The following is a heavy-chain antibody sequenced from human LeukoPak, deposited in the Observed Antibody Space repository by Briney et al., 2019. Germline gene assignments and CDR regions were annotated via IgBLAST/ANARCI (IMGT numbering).Heavy chain of an antibody. CDR2: ISSTSSAI. CDR3: ARVIGSYGDSAY. CDR1: GFKFSSFS. V-gene: IGHV3-48*04. J-gene: IGHJ4*02. D-gene: IGHD3-16*01. Sequence: GGSLRLSCTASGFKFSSFSMKSARHAPGKGLVGLSYISSTSSAIYYADSVKGRFTISRDNAKNSLYLQMDSLRAEDTAIYYCARVIGSYGDSAYWGQGTLVTVSS.